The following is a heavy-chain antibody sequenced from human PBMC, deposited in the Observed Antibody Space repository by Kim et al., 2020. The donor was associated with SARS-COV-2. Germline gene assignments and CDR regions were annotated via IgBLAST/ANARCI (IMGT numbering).Heavy chain of an antibody. Sequence: RFTISRDNSKTTLYLQMNSLRAEDTAVYYCAKSRLLWFGDPYYYYYGMDVWGQGTTVTVSS. D-gene: IGHD3-10*01. J-gene: IGHJ6*02. V-gene: IGHV3-30*02. CDR3: AKSRLLWFGDPYYYYYGMDV.